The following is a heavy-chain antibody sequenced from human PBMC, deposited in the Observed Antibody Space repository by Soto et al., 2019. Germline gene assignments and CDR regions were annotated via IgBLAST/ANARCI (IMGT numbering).Heavy chain of an antibody. V-gene: IGHV1-2*02. J-gene: IGHJ3*02. CDR1: GYPVTAYY. CDR3: ARGGGVGVAGSAAFDM. CDR2: INPATGAA. D-gene: IGHD3-3*01. Sequence: QLHLVQSGAVVKKPGASVTVSCSASGYPVTAYYMHWVRQAPGRGLEWMGGINPATGAAKYTQTFQGRVNMTRDPSTNTVFMELGGLTSEDTAVFFCARGGGVGVAGSAAFDMWGQGTLVTVSS.